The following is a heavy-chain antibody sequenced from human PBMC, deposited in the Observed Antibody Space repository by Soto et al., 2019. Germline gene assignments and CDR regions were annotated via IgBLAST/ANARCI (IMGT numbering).Heavy chain of an antibody. D-gene: IGHD6-19*01. CDR1: GFTFSSYG. J-gene: IGHJ6*02. CDR3: ARERGSPVSGWYGYGMDV. V-gene: IGHV3-33*01. CDR2: IWYDGSNK. Sequence: PGGSLRLSCAASGFTFSSYGMHWVRQAPGKGLEWVAVIWYDGSNKYYADSVKGRFTISRDNSKNTLYLQMNSLRAEDTAVYYCARERGSPVSGWYGYGMDVWGQGTTVIVTS.